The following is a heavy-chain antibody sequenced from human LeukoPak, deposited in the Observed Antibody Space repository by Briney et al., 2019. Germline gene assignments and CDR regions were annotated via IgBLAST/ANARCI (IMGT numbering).Heavy chain of an antibody. Sequence: PGGSLRLSCAASGFTFSSYAMHWVRQAPGKGLEWVAVITYDGYNKYYADSVRGRFTISRDNSKNTLYLQMNSLRAEDTAVYYCARNGDPTLDYWGQGTLATVSS. J-gene: IGHJ4*02. V-gene: IGHV3-30-3*01. D-gene: IGHD4-17*01. CDR2: ITYDGYNK. CDR3: ARNGDPTLDY. CDR1: GFTFSSYA.